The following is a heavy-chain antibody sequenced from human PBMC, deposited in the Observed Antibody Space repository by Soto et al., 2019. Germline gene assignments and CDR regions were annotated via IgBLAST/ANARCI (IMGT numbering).Heavy chain of an antibody. J-gene: IGHJ4*02. Sequence: PGGSLRLSCAASGLTFSSYWMHWVRQAPGKGLVWVSRISTDGSVTTYADSVKGRFTISRDNSKKTLYLQVNSLRAEDTAVYYYATEREYSSSYYYFDSWGQGTLVTVSS. CDR1: GLTFSSYW. D-gene: IGHD6-13*01. CDR2: ISTDGSVT. V-gene: IGHV3-74*01. CDR3: ATEREYSSSYYYFDS.